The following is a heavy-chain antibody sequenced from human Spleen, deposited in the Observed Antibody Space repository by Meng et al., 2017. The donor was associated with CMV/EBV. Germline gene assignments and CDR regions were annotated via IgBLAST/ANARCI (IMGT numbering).Heavy chain of an antibody. Sequence: VQLVGSGGGLVRPGGSLGLSCAVSGFTLTRYWMHWVREVPGKGLEWVSRIDIDGRDITYADSVRGRFSISRDDAKNTLYLQMNSLRIEDTAVYYCARGVAETLGWEMGYWGQGTRVTCYS. D-gene: IGHD1-26*01. CDR1: GFTLTRYW. V-gene: IGHV3-74*03. CDR2: IDIDGRDI. CDR3: ARGVAETLGWEMGY. J-gene: IGHJ4*02.